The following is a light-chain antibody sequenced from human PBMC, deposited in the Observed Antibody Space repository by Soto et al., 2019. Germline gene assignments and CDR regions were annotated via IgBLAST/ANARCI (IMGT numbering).Light chain of an antibody. CDR2: GNT. CDR1: SSNIGADHD. V-gene: IGLV1-40*01. J-gene: IGLJ1*01. CDR3: QSYDNSPSAYV. Sequence: QPVLTQPPSVSGAPGQRVTISCTGSSSNIGADHDVHWYQQFPGMAPKLLIYGNTNRPSGVPDRFSGSRSATSASLAITGLQPEDEADYYCQSYDNSPSAYVFGTGTKLTVL.